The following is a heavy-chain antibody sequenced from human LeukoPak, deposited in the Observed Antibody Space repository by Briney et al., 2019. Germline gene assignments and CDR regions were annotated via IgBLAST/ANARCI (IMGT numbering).Heavy chain of an antibody. Sequence: GGSLRLSCAASGFSFSKYNMNWVRQAPGKGLEWVSSISSGGSYIYYADSVKGRFTISRDNTKNSLYLQMNRLRAEDTAVYLCAREFIGSWYWDSWGQGTLVTVSS. V-gene: IGHV3-21*01. CDR3: AREFIGSWYWDS. CDR2: ISSGGSYI. D-gene: IGHD6-13*01. J-gene: IGHJ4*02. CDR1: GFSFSKYN.